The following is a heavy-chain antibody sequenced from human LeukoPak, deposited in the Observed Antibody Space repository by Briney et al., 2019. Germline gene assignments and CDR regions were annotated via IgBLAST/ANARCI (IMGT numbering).Heavy chain of an antibody. CDR3: ARRARENRAYYFDY. CDR2: IYHSGST. V-gene: IGHV4-4*02. J-gene: IGHJ4*02. Sequence: SETLSLTCAVSGGSISSSNWWSWVRQPPGKGLEWIGEIYHSGSTNYNPSLKSRVTISVDKSKNQFSLKLISVTAADTAVYYCARRARENRAYYFDYWGQGTLVTVSS. CDR1: GGSISSSNW.